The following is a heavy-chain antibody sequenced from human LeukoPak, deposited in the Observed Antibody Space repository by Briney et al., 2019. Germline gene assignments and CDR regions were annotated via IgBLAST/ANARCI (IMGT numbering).Heavy chain of an antibody. V-gene: IGHV1-46*01. D-gene: IGHD6-13*01. J-gene: IGHJ6*03. CDR2: INPSGGST. Sequence: GASVKVSCKASGYTFTSYYMHWVRQAPGQGLEWMGIINPSGGSTSYAQKFQGRVTMTRDTSTSTVYMELSSLRSEDTAVYYCARDGSDSSSWTNYYYYYMDVWGKGTTVTISS. CDR1: GYTFTSYY. CDR3: ARDGSDSSSWTNYYYYYMDV.